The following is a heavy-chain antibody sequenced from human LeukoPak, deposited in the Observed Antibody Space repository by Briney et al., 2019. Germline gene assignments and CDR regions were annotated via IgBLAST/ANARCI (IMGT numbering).Heavy chain of an antibody. D-gene: IGHD3-9*01. J-gene: IGHJ3*02. Sequence: GRSLRLSCAASGFTFSSYSMNWVRQATGKGLEWVSSISSSSSCIYYADSVKGRFTISRDNAKNSLYLQMNSLRAEDTAVYYCARDTGSDFYWLLSAFDIWGQGTMVTVSS. V-gene: IGHV3-21*01. CDR1: GFTFSSYS. CDR2: ISSSSSCI. CDR3: ARDTGSDFYWLLSAFDI.